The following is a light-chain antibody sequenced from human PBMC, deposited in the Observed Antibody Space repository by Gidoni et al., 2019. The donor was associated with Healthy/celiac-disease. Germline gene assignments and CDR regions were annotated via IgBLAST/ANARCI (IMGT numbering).Light chain of an antibody. CDR1: QSISSW. Sequence: DIPMTQSPSTLSASVGDRVTITCRASQSISSWLAWYQQKPGKAPKLLIYKASSLESGVTSRFSGSGAGTEFTLTISSLQPDDFATYYCQQYNSYSPETFGQGTKVEIK. J-gene: IGKJ1*01. V-gene: IGKV1-5*03. CDR2: KAS. CDR3: QQYNSYSPET.